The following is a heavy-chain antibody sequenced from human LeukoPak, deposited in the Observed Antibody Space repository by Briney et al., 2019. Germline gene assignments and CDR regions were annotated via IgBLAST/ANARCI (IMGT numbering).Heavy chain of an antibody. V-gene: IGHV4-34*01. J-gene: IGHJ4*02. CDR2: INHSGST. D-gene: IGHD3-22*01. CDR3: ARGLYYYDSSGYLGY. CDR1: GGSFIGYY. Sequence: SETLSLTCAVYGGSFIGYYWSWIRQPPGKGLEWTVEINHSGSTNYNPSLKSRFTISVDTSKNQFSLKLSSVTAADTAVYYCARGLYYYDSSGYLGYWGQGTLVPVSS.